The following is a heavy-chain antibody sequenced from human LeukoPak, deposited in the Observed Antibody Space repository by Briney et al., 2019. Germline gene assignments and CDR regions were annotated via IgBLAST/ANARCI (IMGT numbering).Heavy chain of an antibody. V-gene: IGHV3-48*04. CDR2: ISSSSSTI. CDR1: GFTFSSYS. CDR3: ASGLELRGDAFDI. J-gene: IGHJ3*02. D-gene: IGHD1-7*01. Sequence: PGGSLRLSCAASGFTFSSYSMNWVRRAPGKGLEWVSYISSSSSTIYYADSVKGRFTISRDNAKNSLYLQMNSLRAEDTAVYYCASGLELRGDAFDIWGQGTMVTVSS.